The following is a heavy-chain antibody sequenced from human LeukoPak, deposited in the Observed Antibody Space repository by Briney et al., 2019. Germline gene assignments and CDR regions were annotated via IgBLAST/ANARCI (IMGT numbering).Heavy chain of an antibody. J-gene: IGHJ4*02. Sequence: GGSLRLSCAASGFTFSSYAMSWVRQAPGKGLEWVSAISGSGGSTYYADSVKGRFTISRDDSKNTLYLQMNSLRAEDTAVYYCAKDPTGIAAAAPDYWGQGTLVTVSS. CDR1: GFTFSSYA. D-gene: IGHD6-13*01. CDR3: AKDPTGIAAAAPDY. CDR2: ISGSGGST. V-gene: IGHV3-23*01.